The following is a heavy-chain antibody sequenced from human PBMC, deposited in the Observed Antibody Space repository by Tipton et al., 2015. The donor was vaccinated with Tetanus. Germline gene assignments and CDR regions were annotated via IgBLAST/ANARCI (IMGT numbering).Heavy chain of an antibody. Sequence: LRLSCTVSGGSISSYYWSWIRQPPGKGLEWIGYIYYSGSTNYSPSLKSRVTISVDTSKNQFSLKLSSVTAADTAVYYCARGGRYDYGVQGWFDPWGQGTLVTVSS. V-gene: IGHV4-59*01. D-gene: IGHD4-17*01. CDR1: GGSISSYY. CDR3: ARGGRYDYGVQGWFDP. CDR2: IYYSGST. J-gene: IGHJ5*02.